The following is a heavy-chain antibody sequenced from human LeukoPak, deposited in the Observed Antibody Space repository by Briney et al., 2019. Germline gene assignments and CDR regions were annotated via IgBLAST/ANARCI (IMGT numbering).Heavy chain of an antibody. V-gene: IGHV3-23*01. CDR3: AKGSSSYYFAFDI. CDR2: ISGSGGST. CDR1: GFTFSNYA. D-gene: IGHD6-13*01. J-gene: IGHJ3*02. Sequence: GGSLRLSCAASGFTFSNYATSWVRQAPGKGLEWVSGISGSGGSTYYADSVKGRFTISRDNSKNTLYLQMNSLRAEDTAVYYCAKGSSSYYFAFDIWGQGTIVTVSS.